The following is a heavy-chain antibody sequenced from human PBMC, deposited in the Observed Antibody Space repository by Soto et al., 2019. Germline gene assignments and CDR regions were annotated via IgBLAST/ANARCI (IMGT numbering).Heavy chain of an antibody. Sequence: KELEWVSVIYSGGSTYYADSVKGRFTIFRDKSKNTLYLQMNSLRAEDTAVYYFFFQAEDGIRDVRSVSAFLLNRSSDL. CDR3: FFQAEDGIRDVRSVSAFLLNRSSDL. CDR2: IYSGGST. J-gene: IGHJ2*01. D-gene: IGHD3-10*02. V-gene: IGHV3-53*01.